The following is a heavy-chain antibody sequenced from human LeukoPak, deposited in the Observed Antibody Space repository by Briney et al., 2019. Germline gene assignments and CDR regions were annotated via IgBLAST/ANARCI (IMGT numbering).Heavy chain of an antibody. V-gene: IGHV3-30*02. Sequence: GGSLRLSCAASGFTFSTYGMHWVRQAPGKGLEWVAFIRYDGSYKYYADSVKGRFTISRDNSKNTLYLQMNSLRAEDTAVYYCAKDKGWRDGPLDYWGQGTLVTVSS. J-gene: IGHJ4*02. D-gene: IGHD5-24*01. CDR3: AKDKGWRDGPLDY. CDR1: GFTFSTYG. CDR2: IRYDGSYK.